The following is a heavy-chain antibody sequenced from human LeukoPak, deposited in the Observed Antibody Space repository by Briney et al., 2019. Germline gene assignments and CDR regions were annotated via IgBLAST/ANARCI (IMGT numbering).Heavy chain of an antibody. CDR2: IGSSGRTI. J-gene: IGHJ3*02. Sequence: GGSLRLSCAASGFTFSDYYMSWIRQAPGKGLEWVSYIGSSGRTIYYAGSVKGRFTISRDNAKNSLYLQMNSLRAEDTAVYYCARDGKAVAVAFDIWGQGTMVTVSS. D-gene: IGHD6-19*01. CDR1: GFTFSDYY. V-gene: IGHV3-11*04. CDR3: ARDGKAVAVAFDI.